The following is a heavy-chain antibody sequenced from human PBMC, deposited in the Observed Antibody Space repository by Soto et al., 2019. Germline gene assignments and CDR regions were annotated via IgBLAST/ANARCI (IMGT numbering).Heavy chain of an antibody. J-gene: IGHJ6*02. V-gene: IGHV3-21*02. CDR3: AREGYGMDV. CDR1: GFTFSSYS. CDR2: ITTSSSYT. Sequence: EVQLVESGGGLVKPGGSLRLSCAASGFTFSSYSMNWVRKAPGKGLEWVSSITTSSSYTYYVDSVKGRFTISRDNAENSLYLQMNSLRVEDTAVYYCAREGYGMDVWGQGTTVTVSS.